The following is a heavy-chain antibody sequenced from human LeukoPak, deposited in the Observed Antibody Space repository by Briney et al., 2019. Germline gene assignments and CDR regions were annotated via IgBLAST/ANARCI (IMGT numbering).Heavy chain of an antibody. CDR2: ISSSSSYI. D-gene: IGHD2-2*01. J-gene: IGHJ6*03. Sequence: GGSLRLSCAASGFTLSYYNMNWVRQAPGKGLEWVSSISSSSSYIYYADSVKGRFTISRDNSKNTLYLQMNRLRAEDTAVYYCAKGGSGQLLALYYYYMDVWGKGTTVTISS. CDR1: GFTLSYYN. CDR3: AKGGSGQLLALYYYYMDV. V-gene: IGHV3-21*06.